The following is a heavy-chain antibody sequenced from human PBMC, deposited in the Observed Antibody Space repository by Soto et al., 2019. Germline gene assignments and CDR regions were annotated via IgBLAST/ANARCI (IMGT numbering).Heavy chain of an antibody. V-gene: IGHV1-69*01. Sequence: QVQLVQSGAEVKKPGSSLKVSCKASGGTFSSYAISWVRQAPGQGLEWMGGIIPIFGTANYAQTFQGRVTITADESTSAADMELSSLSSEDTAVYYCARDRADIRFDYWGQGTLVTVSS. CDR3: ARDRADIRFDY. D-gene: IGHD5-12*01. J-gene: IGHJ4*02. CDR1: GGTFSSYA. CDR2: IIPIFGTA.